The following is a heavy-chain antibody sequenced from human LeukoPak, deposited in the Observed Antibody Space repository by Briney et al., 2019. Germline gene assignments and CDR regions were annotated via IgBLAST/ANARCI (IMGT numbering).Heavy chain of an antibody. CDR2: INHSGST. CDR1: GGSLSGYY. V-gene: IGHV4-34*01. CDR3: ARGAAVAGTYWYFDL. Sequence: SETLSLTCAVYGGSLSGYYWNWIRQPPGQGLEWIGEINHSGSTNYNPSLKSRVTISVDTSKNQLSLKLNSVTAADTAVYYCARGAAVAGTYWYFDLWGRGTLVTVSS. J-gene: IGHJ2*01. D-gene: IGHD6-19*01.